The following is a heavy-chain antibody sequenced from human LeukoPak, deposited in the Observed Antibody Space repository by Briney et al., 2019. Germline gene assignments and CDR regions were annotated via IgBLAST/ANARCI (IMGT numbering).Heavy chain of an antibody. J-gene: IGHJ3*02. CDR1: GFTFSNYA. CDR3: VRDQRRGYYDSSGYYYNPPADTFDI. CDR2: ISDDGSIE. V-gene: IGHV3-30-3*01. D-gene: IGHD3-22*01. Sequence: GGSLRLSCAASGFTFSNYALNWVRQAPGKGLEWVAVISDDGSIEYYADSLRGRFTISRDNSKNTVFLQMSSLRVEDTAVYYCVRDQRRGYYDSSGYYYNPPADTFDIWGQGTMVTVSS.